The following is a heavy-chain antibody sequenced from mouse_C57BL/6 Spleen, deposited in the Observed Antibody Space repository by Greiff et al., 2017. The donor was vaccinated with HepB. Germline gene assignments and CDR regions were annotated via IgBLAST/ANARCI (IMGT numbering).Heavy chain of an antibody. CDR2: IDSEDGET. J-gene: IGHJ3*01. CDR3: ARGWVTTVVATEGWFAY. V-gene: IGHV14-2*01. D-gene: IGHD1-1*01. CDR1: GFNIKDYY. Sequence: VQLKESGAELVKPGASVKLSCTASGFNIKDYYMHWVKQRTEQGLEWIGRIDSEDGETKYAPKFQGKATITADTSSNTAYLQLSSLTSEDTAVYYCARGWVTTVVATEGWFAYWGQGTLVTVSA.